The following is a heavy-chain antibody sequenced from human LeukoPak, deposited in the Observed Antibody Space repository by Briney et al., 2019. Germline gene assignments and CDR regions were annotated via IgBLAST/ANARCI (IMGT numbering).Heavy chain of an antibody. CDR2: IYYSGST. Sequence: PSETLSLTCTVSGGSISSGGYYWSWIRQHPGKGLEWIGYIYYSGSTYYNPSLKSRVTISVDTSKNQLSLKLSSVTAADTAVYYCARDHGVYAFDIWGQGTMVTVSS. CDR1: GGSISSGGYY. J-gene: IGHJ3*02. CDR3: ARDHGVYAFDI. V-gene: IGHV4-31*03. D-gene: IGHD2-8*01.